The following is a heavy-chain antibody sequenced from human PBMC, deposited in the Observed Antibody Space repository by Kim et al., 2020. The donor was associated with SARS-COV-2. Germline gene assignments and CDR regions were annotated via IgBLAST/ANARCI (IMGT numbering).Heavy chain of an antibody. V-gene: IGHV3-9*01. J-gene: IGHJ3*02. CDR3: VKDIEQIVTTWLYRDPDWGVFDI. CDR2: FNWKGGNI. CDR1: GFNVEDYA. D-gene: IGHD5-12*01. Sequence: GGSLRLSCVVSGFNVEDYAMHWVRQAPGKGLEWVSGFNWKGGNIDYADSVKGRFTISRDSATNSLFLHMDSLRIEDTAFYYCVKDIEQIVTTWLYRDPDWGVFDIWGQGTMVYVSS.